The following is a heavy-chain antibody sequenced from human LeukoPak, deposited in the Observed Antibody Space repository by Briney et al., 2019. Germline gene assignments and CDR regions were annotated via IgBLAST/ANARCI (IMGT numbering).Heavy chain of an antibody. D-gene: IGHD1-26*01. Sequence: ASVKVSCKASGYTFTGYYMHWVRQAPGQGPEWMGWINPNSGGTNYAQKFQGRVTMTRDTSISTAYMELSRLRSDDTAVYYCARSNSGSYVWDYWGQGTLVTVSS. CDR2: INPNSGGT. V-gene: IGHV1-2*02. CDR1: GYTFTGYY. J-gene: IGHJ4*02. CDR3: ARSNSGSYVWDY.